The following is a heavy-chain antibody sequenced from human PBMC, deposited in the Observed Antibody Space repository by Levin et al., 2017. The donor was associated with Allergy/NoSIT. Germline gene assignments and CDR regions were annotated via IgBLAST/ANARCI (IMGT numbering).Heavy chain of an antibody. V-gene: IGHV3-23*01. Sequence: LSLTCAASGFPFSSFAMSWVRPAPGKGLEWVSAISGSGGSTYYADSVKGRFTISRDNSKNTLYLQMNSLRAEDTAVYYCAKTEDIADPWGQGTLVTVSS. CDR1: GFPFSSFA. CDR2: ISGSGGST. D-gene: IGHD5-12*01. CDR3: AKTEDIADP. J-gene: IGHJ5*02.